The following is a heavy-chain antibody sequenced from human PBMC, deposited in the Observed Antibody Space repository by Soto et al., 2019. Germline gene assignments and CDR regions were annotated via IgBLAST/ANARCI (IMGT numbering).Heavy chain of an antibody. V-gene: IGHV1-69*01. Sequence: VQLMQSGAEVKKPGSSVKVSCKASGGTFRSHSINWVRQAPGQGLEWMGGIITLFGTSNYAQNFQGRVTITADQSTSTAYMELNSLTSDDTAVYYCAREVGYGDFSAALLDWGQGTLVTVSS. CDR2: IITLFGTS. CDR1: GGTFRSHS. D-gene: IGHD2-21*02. J-gene: IGHJ4*02. CDR3: AREVGYGDFSAALLD.